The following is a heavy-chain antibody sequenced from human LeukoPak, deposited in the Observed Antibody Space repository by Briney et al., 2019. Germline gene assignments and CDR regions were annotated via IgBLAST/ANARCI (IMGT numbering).Heavy chain of an antibody. CDR3: ATVPITMVRGVIPYY. V-gene: IGHV1-24*01. J-gene: IGHJ4*02. Sequence: ASVKVSCKVSGYTLTELSIHWVRQAPGKGLEWMGGVDPEDGETIYALKFQGRVTMTEDTSTDTAYMELSSLRSEDTAVYYCATVPITMVRGVIPYYWGQGTLVTVSS. D-gene: IGHD3-10*01. CDR2: VDPEDGET. CDR1: GYTLTELS.